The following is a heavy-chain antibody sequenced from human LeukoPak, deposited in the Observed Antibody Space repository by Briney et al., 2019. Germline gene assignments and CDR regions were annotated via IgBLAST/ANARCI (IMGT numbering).Heavy chain of an antibody. V-gene: IGHV3-21*01. CDR3: AREVGGSCYSGGC. CDR2: ISSSSSYI. CDR1: GFTFSSYS. D-gene: IGHD2-15*01. Sequence: TGGSLRLSCAASGFTFSSYSMNWVRQAPGKGLEWVSSISSSSSYIYYADSVKGRFTISRDNAKNSLYLQMNSLRAEDTAVYYCAREVGGSCYSGGCWVQGTLVTVSS. J-gene: IGHJ4*02.